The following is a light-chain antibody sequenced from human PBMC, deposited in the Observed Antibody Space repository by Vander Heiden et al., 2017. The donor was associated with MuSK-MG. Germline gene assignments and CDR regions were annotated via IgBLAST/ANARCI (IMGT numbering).Light chain of an antibody. Sequence: QSVLPQAPSASGAPGQRVTISCSGSSSKSGINDVYGYLQLPGTAPKLLIYRDDQRRSGVPDRFSGSKSGTSAALAISGLGAEDEGDYYCATWDDSRSGVVFGGGTKLTVL. J-gene: IGLJ2*01. CDR1: SSKSGIND. V-gene: IGLV1-47*01. CDR2: RDD. CDR3: ATWDDSRSGVV.